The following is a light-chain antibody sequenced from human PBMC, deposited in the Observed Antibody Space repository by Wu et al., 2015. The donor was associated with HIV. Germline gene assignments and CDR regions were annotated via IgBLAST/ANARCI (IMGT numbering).Light chain of an antibody. CDR3: QQYNSYPL. CDR2: AAS. V-gene: IGKV1-NL1*01. Sequence: DIQMTQSPSSLSASIGDRVTITCRASQGIRNSLAWYQQKPGKAPKLLLYAASRLESGVPSRFSGSGSGTEFTLTISSLQPDDFATYYCQQYNSYPLFGQGTQLEIK. CDR1: QGIRNS. J-gene: IGKJ2*01.